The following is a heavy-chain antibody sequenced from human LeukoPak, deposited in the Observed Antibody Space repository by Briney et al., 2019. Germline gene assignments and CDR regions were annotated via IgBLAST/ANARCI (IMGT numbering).Heavy chain of an antibody. CDR3: ARRSGSYYNVRSDFDY. Sequence: GGSLRLSCAASGFTFSSYWMSWVRQAPGKGLEWVANIKQDGSEKYYVDSVKGRFTISRDNAKNSLYLQMNSLRAEDTAVYYCARRSGSYYNVRSDFDYWGQGTLVTVSS. D-gene: IGHD3-10*01. J-gene: IGHJ4*02. V-gene: IGHV3-7*01. CDR1: GFTFSSYW. CDR2: IKQDGSEK.